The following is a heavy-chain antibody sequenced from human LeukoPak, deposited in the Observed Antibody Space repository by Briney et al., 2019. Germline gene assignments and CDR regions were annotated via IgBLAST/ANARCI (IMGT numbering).Heavy chain of an antibody. Sequence: SETLSLTCTVSGGSISSGNYYWGWIRQPPGKGLEWIGSIYYSGSTYYNPSLKSRVTISVDTSKNQFSLKLSSVTAADTAVYYCARRVANDHRVFDYWGQGTLVTVSS. J-gene: IGHJ4*02. CDR1: GGSISSGNYY. CDR2: IYYSGST. CDR3: ARRVANDHRVFDY. D-gene: IGHD5-12*01. V-gene: IGHV4-39*01.